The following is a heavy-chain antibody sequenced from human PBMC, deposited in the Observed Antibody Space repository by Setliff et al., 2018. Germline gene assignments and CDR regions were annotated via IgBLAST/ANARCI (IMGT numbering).Heavy chain of an antibody. J-gene: IGHJ6*03. D-gene: IGHD3-3*01. V-gene: IGHV4-39*02. Sequence: ASETLSLTCTVSGGSITSGRYYWGWIRQPPGQGLEWIASIHYSENTYYNPSLKTRVTISVDTSKNQFSLKLSFVTAADTAVYYCARDFSTPHFGVARGSYYYYYMDVWGKGTTVTVSS. CDR3: ARDFSTPHFGVARGSYYYYYMDV. CDR1: GGSITSGRYY. CDR2: IHYSENT.